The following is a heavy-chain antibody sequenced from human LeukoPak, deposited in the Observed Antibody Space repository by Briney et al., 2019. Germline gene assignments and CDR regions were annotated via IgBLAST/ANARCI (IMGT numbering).Heavy chain of an antibody. Sequence: SVKVSCKASGGTFSSYAISWVRQAPGQGREWMGGIIPIFGTANYAQKFQGRVTITTDESTSTAYMELSSLRSEDTAVYYCARGRHYYDSSGYDAFDIWGQGTMVTVSS. J-gene: IGHJ3*02. D-gene: IGHD3-22*01. CDR3: ARGRHYYDSSGYDAFDI. V-gene: IGHV1-69*05. CDR1: GGTFSSYA. CDR2: IIPIFGTA.